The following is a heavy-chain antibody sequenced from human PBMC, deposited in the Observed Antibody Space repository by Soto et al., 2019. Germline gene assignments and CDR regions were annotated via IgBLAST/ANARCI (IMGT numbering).Heavy chain of an antibody. CDR3: ARGNSSSSRYYYYGMDV. CDR1: GSTFTSYG. V-gene: IGHV1-18*01. Sequence: ASVKVSCRASGSTFTSYGISWVRQALGQVLEGMGWVSAYNGSIIYGQKVQGRVTMTTDTSTSTAYMELRSWRSEDKAVYYCARGNSSSSRYYYYGMDVWGQGTTV. CDR2: VSAYNGSI. D-gene: IGHD6-6*01. J-gene: IGHJ6*02.